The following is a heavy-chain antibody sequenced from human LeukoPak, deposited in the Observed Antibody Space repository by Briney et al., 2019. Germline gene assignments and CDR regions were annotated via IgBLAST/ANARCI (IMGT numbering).Heavy chain of an antibody. V-gene: IGHV4-59*01. CDR3: ARGGTAVIAPYAFDI. Sequence: SETLSLTCTVSGGSISSYYWSWIRQPPGKGLEWIGYIYYSGSTNCNPSVKSRVAMSVDTSKKPFSLKLSSLTAADTAVYYCARGGTAVIAPYAFDIWGQGTMVTVSS. CDR2: IYYSGST. J-gene: IGHJ3*02. CDR1: GGSISSYY. D-gene: IGHD4-23*01.